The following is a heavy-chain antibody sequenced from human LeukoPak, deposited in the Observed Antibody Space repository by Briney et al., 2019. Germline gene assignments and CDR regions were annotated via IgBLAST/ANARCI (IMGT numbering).Heavy chain of an antibody. Sequence: ASVKVSCKASGYTFTSYGISWVRQAPGQGLEWMGWISAYNGNTNYAQKLQGRVTMTTDTSTSTAYMELRSLRSDDTAVYYCARVRYCSSTSCYSGAFDYWGQGTLVTVSS. CDR2: ISAYNGNT. V-gene: IGHV1-18*01. CDR1: GYTFTSYG. J-gene: IGHJ4*02. CDR3: ARVRYCSSTSCYSGAFDY. D-gene: IGHD2-2*01.